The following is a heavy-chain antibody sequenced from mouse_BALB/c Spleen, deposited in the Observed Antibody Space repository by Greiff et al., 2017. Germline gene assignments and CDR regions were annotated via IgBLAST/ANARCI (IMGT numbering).Heavy chain of an antibody. Sequence: QVQLQQSGAELMKPGASVKISCKATGYTFSSYWIEWVKQRPGHGLEWIGEILPGSGSTNYNEKFKGKATFTADTSSNTAYMQLSSLTSEDSAVYYCAREEILRLGGYFDYGGQGTTLTVSS. D-gene: IGHD1-2*01. CDR2: ILPGSGST. CDR1: GYTFSSYW. CDR3: AREEILRLGGYFDY. V-gene: IGHV1-9*01. J-gene: IGHJ2*01.